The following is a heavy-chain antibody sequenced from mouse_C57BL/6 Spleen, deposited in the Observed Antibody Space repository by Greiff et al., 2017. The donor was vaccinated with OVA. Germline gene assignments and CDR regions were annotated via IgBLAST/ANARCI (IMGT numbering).Heavy chain of an antibody. Sequence: EVKLMESGGGLVKPGGSLKLSCAASGFTFSDYGMHWVRQAPEKGLEWVAYISSGSSTIYYADTVKGRFTIARDNAKNTLFLQMTSLRSEDTAMYYCARDVWDDYAMDYWGQGTSVTVSA. CDR3: ARDVWDDYAMDY. CDR2: ISSGSSTI. D-gene: IGHD4-1*01. J-gene: IGHJ4*01. CDR1: GFTFSDYG. V-gene: IGHV5-17*01.